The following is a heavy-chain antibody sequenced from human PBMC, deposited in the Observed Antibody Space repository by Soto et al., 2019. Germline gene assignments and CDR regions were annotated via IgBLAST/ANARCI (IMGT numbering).Heavy chain of an antibody. CDR1: GFIFSDYA. Sequence: EVHLLESGGNLVQPGMSLRLSCAASGFIFSDYAMTWVRQAPGKGLEWVSTISGTRGRHRNTFYTASVKGRFTVTRENSKNTLFFEMKSLRVQDTAVYYCSKTMARFGGYGLNLPPPLGQGTLGTGSS. D-gene: IGHD6-25*01. V-gene: IGHV3-23*01. CDR3: SKTMARFGGYGLNLPPP. J-gene: IGHJ5*02. CDR2: ISGTRGRHRNT.